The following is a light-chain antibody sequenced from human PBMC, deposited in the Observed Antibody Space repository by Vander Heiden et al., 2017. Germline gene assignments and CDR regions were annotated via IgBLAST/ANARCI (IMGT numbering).Light chain of an antibody. CDR2: WAS. V-gene: IGKV4-1*01. Sequence: DIVMTQSPASLAVSLGERATINCKSSQSVLYRSNNKNYLAWYQQKPGQPPKLLIYWASTRESGVPDRFSGSGSGTDFTLTISGLQAEDVAVYYCLQYYSTLRSFGQGTKVEIK. J-gene: IGKJ1*01. CDR1: QSVLYRSNNKNY. CDR3: LQYYSTLRS.